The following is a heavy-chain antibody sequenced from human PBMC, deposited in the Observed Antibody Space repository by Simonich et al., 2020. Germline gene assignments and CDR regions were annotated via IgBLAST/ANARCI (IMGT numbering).Heavy chain of an antibody. CDR2: IYYSGST. J-gene: IGHJ4*02. V-gene: IGHV4-39*01. CDR3: ARWAYGSSYFDY. CDR1: GGSISSSSYY. D-gene: IGHD6-6*01. Sequence: QLQLQESGPGLVKPSETLSLTCTVSGGSISSSSYYWGWIRQPPGKGLEWIGSIYYSGSTYYNPSLKSRVTISVDTSKNQFSLKLSSVTAADTAVYYCARWAYGSSYFDYWGQGTLVTVSS.